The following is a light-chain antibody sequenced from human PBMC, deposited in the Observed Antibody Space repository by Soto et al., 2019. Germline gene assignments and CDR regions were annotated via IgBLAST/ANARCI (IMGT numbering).Light chain of an antibody. V-gene: IGLV2-14*01. CDR3: SSYTNINTRACV. J-gene: IGLJ1*01. CDR1: VGR. Sequence: QSVLTQPASVSGSPGQSITISCTGTVGRVSWYQQHPGKAPKLIIYEVTDRPSGVSNRFSGSKSGNTASLTISGLQAEDEAEYYCSSYTNINTRACVFGTGTKVTV. CDR2: EVT.